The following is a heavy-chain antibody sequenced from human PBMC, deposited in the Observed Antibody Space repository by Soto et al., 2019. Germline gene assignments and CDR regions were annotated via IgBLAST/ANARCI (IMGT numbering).Heavy chain of an antibody. CDR3: ARGAHYCSGGSCYSNAFDI. V-gene: IGHV1-69*02. CDR1: GGTFSSYT. CDR2: IIPILGIA. Sequence: QVQLVQSGAEVKKPGSSVKVSRKASGGTFSSYTISWVRQAPGQGLEWMGRIIPILGIANYAQKFQGRVTITADKSTSTAYMELSSLRSEDTAVYYCARGAHYCSGGSCYSNAFDIWGQGTMVTVSS. D-gene: IGHD2-15*01. J-gene: IGHJ3*02.